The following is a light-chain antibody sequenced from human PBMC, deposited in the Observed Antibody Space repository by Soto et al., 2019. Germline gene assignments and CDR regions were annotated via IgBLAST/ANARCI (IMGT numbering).Light chain of an antibody. CDR2: AAS. Sequence: DIQLTQSPSFLSASVGDRVTITCRASQGIKSHLAWYQQKPGKAPKLLIYAASTLQSGVPSRFSGGGSGTEFTLTISSLQPEDFANYYCQRHDNYHLSFGGGTKVEIK. CDR3: QRHDNYHLS. V-gene: IGKV1-9*01. J-gene: IGKJ4*01. CDR1: QGIKSH.